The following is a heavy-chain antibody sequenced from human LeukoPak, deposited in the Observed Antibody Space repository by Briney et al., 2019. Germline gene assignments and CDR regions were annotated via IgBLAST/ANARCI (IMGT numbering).Heavy chain of an antibody. J-gene: IGHJ4*02. D-gene: IGHD1-7*01. CDR2: INHSGST. Sequence: SETLSLTCAVYGGSFSGYYWSWIRQPPGKGLEWIGEINHSGSTNYNPSLKSRVTISVDTSKNQFSLKLSSVTAADTAVYYCARGQGGLHMMTTPGTIFDYWGQGTLVTVSS. V-gene: IGHV4-34*01. CDR3: ARGQGGLHMMTTPGTIFDY. CDR1: GGSFSGYY.